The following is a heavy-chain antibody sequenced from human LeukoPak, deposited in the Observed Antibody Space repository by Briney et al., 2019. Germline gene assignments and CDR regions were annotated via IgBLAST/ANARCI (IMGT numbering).Heavy chain of an antibody. CDR2: ISGSGGST. J-gene: IGHJ4*02. D-gene: IGHD6-19*01. V-gene: IGHV3-23*01. CDR3: AKDLLIAVAGIDY. CDR1: GFTFSSYA. Sequence: GGSLRLSSAASGFTFSSYAMSRVRQAPGKGLEWVSAISGSGGSTYYADSVKGRFTISRDNSKNTLYLQMNSLRAEDTAVYYCAKDLLIAVAGIDYWGQGTLVTVSS.